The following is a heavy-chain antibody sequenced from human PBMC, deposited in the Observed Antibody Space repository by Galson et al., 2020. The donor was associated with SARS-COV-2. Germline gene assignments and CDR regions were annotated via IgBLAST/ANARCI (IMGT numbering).Heavy chain of an antibody. CDR2: ISRSSSYT. V-gene: IGHV3-21*06. CDR1: GFTFSTYS. Sequence: GGSLRLSCAASGFTFSTYSMNWVRQAPGKGLEWVSSISRSSSYTYYADSLKGRFTISRDNDKNSLYLQMNSLRAEDTAVYYCGRDRGFDYGDYAYWGHGTLVTVSS. D-gene: IGHD4-17*01. CDR3: GRDRGFDYGDYAY. J-gene: IGHJ4*01.